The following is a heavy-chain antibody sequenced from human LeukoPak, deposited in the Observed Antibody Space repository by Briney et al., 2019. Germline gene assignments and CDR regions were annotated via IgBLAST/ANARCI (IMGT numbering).Heavy chain of an antibody. V-gene: IGHV1-46*02. CDR3: GRDPTYRNYFDS. J-gene: IGHJ4*02. D-gene: IGHD1-1*01. CDR2: IRPCGDCT. CDR1: GNSLNNYH. Sequence: ASVKVSCKASGNSLNNYHMHWVRQPPGQGLEWLGIIRPCGDCTSYAQKFLGRVTMTRDMSTSTVYMELSSLTSDDTAVYYCGRDPTYRNYFDSWGQGTLVTVSS.